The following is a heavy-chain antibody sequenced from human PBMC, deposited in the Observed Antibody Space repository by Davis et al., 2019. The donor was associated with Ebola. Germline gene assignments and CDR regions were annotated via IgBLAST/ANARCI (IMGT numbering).Heavy chain of an antibody. CDR1: GFTVSGYY. V-gene: IGHV3-53*01. D-gene: IGHD5-24*01. Sequence: GGSLRLSCAASGFTVSGYYMSWVRQAPGKGLEWVSVVYVAGNTYYADSVKGCFTISRDNSKNTVSLQLNSLGAEDTAMYYCARGDGYNYFDSWGQGTLVTVSS. CDR2: VYVAGNT. J-gene: IGHJ4*02. CDR3: ARGDGYNYFDS.